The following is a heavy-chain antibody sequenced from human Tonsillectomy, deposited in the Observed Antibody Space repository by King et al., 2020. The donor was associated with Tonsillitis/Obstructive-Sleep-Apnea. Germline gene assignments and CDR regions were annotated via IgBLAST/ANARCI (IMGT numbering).Heavy chain of an antibody. CDR1: GYSFTTYW. Sequence: QLVQSGAEVKKPGESLRISCNISGYSFTTYWISWVRQMPGKGLEWMGRIDPSDSEANYRPSFQGHVTISADKSISTAYLQWSSLKASDTGIYYCARHNLVVEDSPSWYYFDYWGQGTLVTVSS. V-gene: IGHV5-10-1*01. CDR2: IDPSDSEA. D-gene: IGHD2-21*01. J-gene: IGHJ4*02. CDR3: ARHNLVVEDSPSWYYFDY.